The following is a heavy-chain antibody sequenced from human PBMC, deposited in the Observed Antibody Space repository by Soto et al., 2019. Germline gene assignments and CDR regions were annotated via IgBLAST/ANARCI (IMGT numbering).Heavy chain of an antibody. CDR1: GGSISSGGYY. Sequence: SETLSLTCTVSGGSISSGGYYWSWIRQHPGKGLEWIGYIYYSGSTYYNPSLKSRVTISVDTSKNQISPKLSSVTAADTAVYYCAMGNGYSSSSTFDYWGQGTLVTVSS. CDR3: AMGNGYSSSSTFDY. V-gene: IGHV4-31*03. J-gene: IGHJ4*02. CDR2: IYYSGST. D-gene: IGHD6-13*01.